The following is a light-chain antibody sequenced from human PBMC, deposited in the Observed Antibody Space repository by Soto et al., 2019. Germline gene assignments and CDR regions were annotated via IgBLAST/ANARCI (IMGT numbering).Light chain of an antibody. CDR3: QQSYSTPLT. CDR2: AAS. CDR1: QSISRY. J-gene: IGKJ4*01. V-gene: IGKV1-39*01. Sequence: DIQMSASPSSLSASVGDRGTITCRASQSISRYLNWYQQKPGKAPKLLIYAASSLQSGVPSRFSGSGSGTDFTLIISSLQPEDFATYYCQQSYSTPLTFGGGTKVDIK.